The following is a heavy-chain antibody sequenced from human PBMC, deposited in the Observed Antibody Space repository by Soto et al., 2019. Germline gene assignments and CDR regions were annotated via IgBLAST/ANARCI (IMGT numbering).Heavy chain of an antibody. D-gene: IGHD6-13*01. V-gene: IGHV4-30-4*01. CDR3: GRAHRDWQQLVYYYYSVNA. J-gene: IGHJ6*02. CDR1: GDSISSGDYY. CDR2: IHYSGAT. Sequence: QVQLQESGPGLVKPSQTLSLTCTVSGDSISSGDYYWSWIRQPPGKGLEWIGHIHYSGATYHNPSLRSRVTISVDTSKNQFSLKLTSVTAADTAVYYCGRAHRDWQQLVYYYYSVNAWGQGTTVTVSS.